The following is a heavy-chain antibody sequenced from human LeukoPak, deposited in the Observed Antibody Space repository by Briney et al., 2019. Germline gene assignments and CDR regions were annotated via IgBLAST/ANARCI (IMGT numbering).Heavy chain of an antibody. Sequence: PGGSLRLSCAASGFTFSSYGIHWVRQAPGKGLEWVAFILYDGSNKFYADSVKGRFTISKDNSKNALYLQMNSLSAEDTAVYYRARPYCSGGSCYSGHFDYWGQGTLVTVSS. CDR1: GFTFSSYG. CDR2: ILYDGSNK. CDR3: ARPYCSGGSCYSGHFDY. V-gene: IGHV3-30*02. J-gene: IGHJ4*02. D-gene: IGHD2-15*01.